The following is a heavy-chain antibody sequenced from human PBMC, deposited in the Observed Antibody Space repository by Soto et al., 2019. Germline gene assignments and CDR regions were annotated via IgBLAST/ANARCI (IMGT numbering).Heavy chain of an antibody. CDR3: TTDSYSTIIIVRFDY. J-gene: IGHJ4*02. CDR2: IKSKTDGGTT. D-gene: IGHD3-22*01. V-gene: IGHV3-15*07. Sequence: GGSLRLSCAASGFTFTNAWINWVRQATGKGLEWVGRIKSKTDGGTTDYAEPVKGRFAISRDDSNNMVYLQMNSLKIEDTAVYYCTTDSYSTIIIVRFDYWGQGTLVTVSS. CDR1: GFTFTNAW.